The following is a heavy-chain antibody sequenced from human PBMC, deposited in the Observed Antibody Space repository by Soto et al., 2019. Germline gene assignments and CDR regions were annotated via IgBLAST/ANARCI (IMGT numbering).Heavy chain of an antibody. CDR1: GFTFSSFW. CDR2: INTDGSST. Sequence: EVQLVESGGGLVQPGGSLRLSCAVSGFTFSSFWMHWVRQAPGEGLVWVSRINTDGSSTSYADSVKGRFTISRDNAKNTLYLQINSLRVEDTAIYYCAKRGVDTFGLSSWGQETLVTVPS. V-gene: IGHV3-74*01. CDR3: AKRGVDTFGLSS. J-gene: IGHJ5*02. D-gene: IGHD3-10*01.